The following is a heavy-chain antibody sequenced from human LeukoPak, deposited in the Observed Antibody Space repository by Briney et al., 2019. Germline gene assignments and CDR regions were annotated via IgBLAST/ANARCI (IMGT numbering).Heavy chain of an antibody. CDR2: IIPIFGTA. CDR1: GGTFSSYA. V-gene: IGHV1-69*13. J-gene: IGHJ4*02. D-gene: IGHD4-11*01. CDR3: ARAFNSIQPLDY. Sequence: SVKVSCKASGGTFSSYAISWVRQAPGQGLEWMGGIIPIFGTANYAQKFQGRVTITADQSTSTAYMELSSLRSEDTAMYYCARAFNSIQPLDYWGQGTLVTVSS.